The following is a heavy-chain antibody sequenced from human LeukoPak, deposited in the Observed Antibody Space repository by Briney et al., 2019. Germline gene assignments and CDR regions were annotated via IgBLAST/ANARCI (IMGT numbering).Heavy chain of an antibody. J-gene: IGHJ1*01. V-gene: IGHV4-39*07. D-gene: IGHD5-24*01. CDR3: ARDEEGRDGRSFQH. CDR2: IYISGST. CDR1: GGSISSSSYY. Sequence: SETLSLTCTVSGGSISSSSYYWGWIRQPPGKGLEWIGRIYISGSTNYNPSLKSRVTMSVDTSKNQFSLKLSSVTAADTAVYYCARDEEGRDGRSFQHWGQGTLVTVSS.